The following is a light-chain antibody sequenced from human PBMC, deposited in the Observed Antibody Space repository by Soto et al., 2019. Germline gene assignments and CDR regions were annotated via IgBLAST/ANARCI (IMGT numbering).Light chain of an antibody. Sequence: IVGTLSPHSLSLSPGERATRSFWASHSVTTHLAWFQQRPGQTPRLLIYDASTRAPGIPARFSGRGSGADFTLTISRLEPEDFAVYYGQQRSDSITFGQGTRLEIK. CDR3: QQRSDSIT. CDR1: HSVTTH. J-gene: IGKJ5*01. V-gene: IGKV3-11*01. CDR2: DAS.